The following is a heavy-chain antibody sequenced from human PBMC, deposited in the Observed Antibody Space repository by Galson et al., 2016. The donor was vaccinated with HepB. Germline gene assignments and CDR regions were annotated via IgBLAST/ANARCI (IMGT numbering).Heavy chain of an antibody. V-gene: IGHV3-30-3*01. CDR1: GITFSRLV. D-gene: IGHD6-19*01. Sequence: SLRLSCATSGITFSRLVMHWVRQAPGKGLEWVAVIGHDGTGKIYADAVGGRFTISKDDSRSTLYPQMDSLAPEGTAVYFCATAGRTSGRYDTFEFWGLGAFFSVAS. CDR2: IGHDGTGK. CDR3: ATAGRTSGRYDTFEF. J-gene: IGHJ3*01.